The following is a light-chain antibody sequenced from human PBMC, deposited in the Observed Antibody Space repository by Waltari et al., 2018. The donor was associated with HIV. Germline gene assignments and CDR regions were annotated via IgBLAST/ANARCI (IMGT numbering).Light chain of an antibody. V-gene: IGKV1-9*01. CDR2: TAS. Sequence: DSQLTQSPSFLSASVGDRVTITCRASQGISSYLAWYQQKPGKAPKRLIYTASILQSGVPSRFSGSGSGTEFTLTISSLQPEDFATYYCQRLNSYRFTFGLGTKVDIK. CDR3: QRLNSYRFT. J-gene: IGKJ3*01. CDR1: QGISSY.